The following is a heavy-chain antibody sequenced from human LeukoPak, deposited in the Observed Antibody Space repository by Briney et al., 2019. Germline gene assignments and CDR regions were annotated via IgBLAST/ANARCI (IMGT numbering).Heavy chain of an antibody. V-gene: IGHV3-23*01. D-gene: IGHD3-10*01. CDR2: ISGSGGST. J-gene: IGHJ4*02. CDR3: AKKGRDYRTFDY. Sequence: GGSLRLSCAASGFTFSSYAMSWVRQAPEKGLEWVSAISGSGGSTYYADSVKGRFTISRDNSKNTLYLQMNSLRAEDTAVYYCAKKGRDYRTFDYWGQGTLVTVSS. CDR1: GFTFSSYA.